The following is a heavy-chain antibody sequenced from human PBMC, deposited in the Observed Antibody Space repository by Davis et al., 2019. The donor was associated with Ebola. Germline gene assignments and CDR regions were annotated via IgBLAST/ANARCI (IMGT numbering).Heavy chain of an antibody. J-gene: IGHJ6*03. V-gene: IGHV5-10-1*01. Sequence: GESLKISCKGSGYSFTSYWIGWVRQMPGKGLEWMGRIDPSDSYTNYSPSFQGHVTISADKSISTAYLQWSSLKASDTAMYYCARLDFMLDYYYYMDVWGKGTTVTVSS. CDR1: GYSFTSYW. CDR3: ARLDFMLDYYYYMDV. D-gene: IGHD3-16*01. CDR2: IDPSDSYT.